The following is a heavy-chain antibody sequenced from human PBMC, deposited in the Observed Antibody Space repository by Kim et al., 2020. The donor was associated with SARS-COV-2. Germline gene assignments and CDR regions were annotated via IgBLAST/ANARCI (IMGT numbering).Heavy chain of an antibody. D-gene: IGHD5-18*01. J-gene: IGHJ3*01. Sequence: SEKGRFSISRDNSKNTLYLQMNDLRAEDTAVYYCAKDRAGYSYGYDAFDLWGQRTMVTVSS. V-gene: IGHV3-23*01. CDR3: AKDRAGYSYGYDAFDL.